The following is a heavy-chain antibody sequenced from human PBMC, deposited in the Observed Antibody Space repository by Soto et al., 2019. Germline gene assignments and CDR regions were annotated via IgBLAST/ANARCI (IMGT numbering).Heavy chain of an antibody. V-gene: IGHV1-69*02. CDR2: IIPILGIA. Sequence: QVQLVQSGAEVKKPGSSVKVSCKASGGTFSSYTISWVRQAPGQGLEWMGRIIPILGIANYAQKFQGRVTITADKSTSTAYMELSRLRSEDTAVYYCARGYFYWFSYYYFYGMDVWGQGTTVTVSS. J-gene: IGHJ6*02. CDR3: ARGYFYWFSYYYFYGMDV. CDR1: GGTFSSYT. D-gene: IGHD3-9*01.